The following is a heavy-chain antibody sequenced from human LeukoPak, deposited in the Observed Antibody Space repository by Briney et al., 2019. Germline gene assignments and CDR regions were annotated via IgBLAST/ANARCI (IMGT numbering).Heavy chain of an antibody. D-gene: IGHD1-26*01. CDR1: GGSISSYY. CDR2: IYNSGST. V-gene: IGHV4-59*01. CDR3: ARKGGSFDY. J-gene: IGHJ4*02. Sequence: SETLSLTCTVSGGSISSYYWNWLRQPPGKGLEWIGYIYNSGSTNYNPSLKSRVTISVDTSKNQFSLKLSSVTAADTAVYYCARKGGSFDYWGQGTLVTVSS.